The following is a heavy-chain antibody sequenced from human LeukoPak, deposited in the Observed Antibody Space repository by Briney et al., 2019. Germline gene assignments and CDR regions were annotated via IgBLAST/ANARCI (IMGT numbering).Heavy chain of an antibody. CDR3: ARDRWELLDYYGMDV. CDR1: GYTFTSYG. CDR2: ISAYNGNT. Sequence: GASVKVSCKASGYTFTSYGISWVRQAPGQGLEWMGWISAYNGNTNYAQKLQGRVTMTTDTSTSTAYMELRSLRSDDTAVYYCARDRWELLDYYGMDVWGQGTTVTVSS. V-gene: IGHV1-18*01. J-gene: IGHJ6*02. D-gene: IGHD1-26*01.